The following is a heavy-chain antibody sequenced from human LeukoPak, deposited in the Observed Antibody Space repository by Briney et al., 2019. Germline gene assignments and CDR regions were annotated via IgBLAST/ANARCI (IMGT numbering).Heavy chain of an antibody. CDR3: ARAQLWFGELFFDY. V-gene: IGHV3-53*04. J-gene: IGHJ4*02. Sequence: GGSLRLSCAASGFTVSSNYMSWVRQAPGKGLEWVSVIYSGGSTYYADSVKGRFTISRHNSKNTLYLQMNSLRAEDTAVYYCARAQLWFGELFFDYWGQGTLVTVSS. D-gene: IGHD3-10*01. CDR2: IYSGGST. CDR1: GFTVSSNY.